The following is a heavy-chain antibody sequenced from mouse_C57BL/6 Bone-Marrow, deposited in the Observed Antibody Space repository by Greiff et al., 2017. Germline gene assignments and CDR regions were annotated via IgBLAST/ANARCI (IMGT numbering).Heavy chain of an antibody. V-gene: IGHV7-3*01. Sequence: EVQGVESGGGLVQPGGSLSLSCAASGFTFTDYYMSWVRQPPGKALEWLGFIRNKANGYTTEYSASVKGRFTISRDNSQSILDLQMNTLRAEDSATYYCARSRDGYPYAMDYWGQGTSVTVSS. CDR2: IRNKANGYTT. CDR3: ARSRDGYPYAMDY. CDR1: GFTFTDYY. D-gene: IGHD2-3*01. J-gene: IGHJ4*01.